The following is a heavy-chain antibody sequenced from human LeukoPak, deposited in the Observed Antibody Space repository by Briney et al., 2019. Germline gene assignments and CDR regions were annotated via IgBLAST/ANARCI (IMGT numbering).Heavy chain of an antibody. CDR2: ISAYNGNT. CDR3: VRAPRLLWFGELPRDY. D-gene: IGHD3-10*01. V-gene: IGHV1-18*04. Sequence: ASVKVSCKASGYTFTSYGISWVRQAPGQGLEWMGWISAYNGNTNYAQKLQGRVTMTTDTSTSTAYMELRSLRSDDTAVYYCVRAPRLLWFGELPRDYWGQGTLVTVSS. J-gene: IGHJ4*02. CDR1: GYTFTSYG.